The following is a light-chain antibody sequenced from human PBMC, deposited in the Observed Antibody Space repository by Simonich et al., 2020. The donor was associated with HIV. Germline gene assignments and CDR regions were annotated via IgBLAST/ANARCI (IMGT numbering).Light chain of an antibody. CDR2: WAS. Sequence: DIVMTQSPDSLAVSLGERATINCKSSRNILYSSNNKNYLAWYQQKPGPPPNLLIYWASTRESGVPDRFSGSGSGTDFTLTISRLQAEDLAVYYCQQYYDTPYTFGQGTKLEIK. CDR1: RNILYSSNNKNY. V-gene: IGKV4-1*01. J-gene: IGKJ2*01. CDR3: QQYYDTPYT.